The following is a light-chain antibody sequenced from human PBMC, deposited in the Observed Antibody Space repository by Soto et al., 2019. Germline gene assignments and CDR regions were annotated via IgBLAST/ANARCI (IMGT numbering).Light chain of an antibody. CDR3: CSFARSSTFYV. CDR1: SSDVGSSNL. CDR2: EGD. V-gene: IGLV2-23*01. J-gene: IGLJ1*01. Sequence: QSALTQPASVSGSPGQSITISCSGTSSDVGSSNLVSWYQQHPGKAPKLIIFEGDRRPSGVSGRFSGSKSGNTASLTISGLQAADEDDYYCCSFARSSTFYVFGTGTKLTVL.